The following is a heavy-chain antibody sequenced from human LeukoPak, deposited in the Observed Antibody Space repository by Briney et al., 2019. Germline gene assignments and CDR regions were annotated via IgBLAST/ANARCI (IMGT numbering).Heavy chain of an antibody. V-gene: IGHV3-74*01. J-gene: IGHJ4*02. CDR3: ARSNQADDY. D-gene: IGHD1-14*01. CDR2: INPGGSSI. CDR1: GFTFSSYI. Sequence: GGSLRLSCAASGFTFSSYIMDWVRQALGKGLEWVARINPGGSSITYADSVKGRFTISRDNAKNTLYLQMDSLRAEDTGVYYCARSNQADDYWGQGTLVTVSS.